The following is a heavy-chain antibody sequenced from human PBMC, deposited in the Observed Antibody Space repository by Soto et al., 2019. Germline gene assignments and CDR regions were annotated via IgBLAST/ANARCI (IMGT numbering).Heavy chain of an antibody. CDR2: IYWNDDK. D-gene: IGHD3-16*02. J-gene: IGHJ3*02. Sequence: SGPTLVNPTQTLTLTCTFSGFSLGTSGVGVGWIRQPPGKALEWLALIYWNDDKRYSPSLKSRLTITKDTSKNQVVLTMTNMDPVDTATYYCARSVEFGGVIWDAFDIWGQGTMVTVSS. CDR1: GFSLGTSGVG. V-gene: IGHV2-5*01. CDR3: ARSVEFGGVIWDAFDI.